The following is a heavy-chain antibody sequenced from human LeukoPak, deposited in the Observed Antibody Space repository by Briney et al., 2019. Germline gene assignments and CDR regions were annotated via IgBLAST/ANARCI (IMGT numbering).Heavy chain of an antibody. CDR2: INTHGSST. J-gene: IGHJ6*03. CDR3: LAGYHYYYMDV. V-gene: IGHV3-74*01. Sequence: GGSLRLSCAASGFAYSNYWLHWVRQAPGKGLVWVARINTHGSSTNYADSVKGRFTISRDNAKNTLYLQMTSLSAEDTAVYYALAGYHYYYMDVWGKGTTVTVSS. CDR1: GFAYSNYW. D-gene: IGHD6-13*01.